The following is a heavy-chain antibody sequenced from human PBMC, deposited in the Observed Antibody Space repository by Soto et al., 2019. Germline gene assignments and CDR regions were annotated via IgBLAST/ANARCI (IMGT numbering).Heavy chain of an antibody. Sequence: ASVKVSCKASGYTFIGYYMHWVRQAPGQGLEWMGWINPNSGGTNYAQKFQGWVTMTRDTSISTAYMELSRLRSDDTAVYYCARANEGGPRGYNWFDPWGQGTLVTVSS. D-gene: IGHD3-10*01. V-gene: IGHV1-2*04. CDR2: INPNSGGT. CDR3: ARANEGGPRGYNWFDP. J-gene: IGHJ5*02. CDR1: GYTFIGYY.